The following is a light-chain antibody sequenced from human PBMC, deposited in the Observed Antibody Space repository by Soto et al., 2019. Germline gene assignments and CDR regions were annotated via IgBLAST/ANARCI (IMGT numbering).Light chain of an antibody. Sequence: QSVLTQPASVSASPGQSITISCTGTSSDVGGYNYVSWYQQHPGKAPKLMVYEVSNRPSGVSNRFSGSKSGNTASLTISGLQAEDEADYYCTSYRSSSTPVVFGGGTKLTVL. CDR1: SSDVGGYNY. V-gene: IGLV2-14*01. J-gene: IGLJ2*01. CDR3: TSYRSSSTPVV. CDR2: EVS.